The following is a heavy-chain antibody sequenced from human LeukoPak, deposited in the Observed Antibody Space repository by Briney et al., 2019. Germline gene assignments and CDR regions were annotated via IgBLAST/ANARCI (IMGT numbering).Heavy chain of an antibody. V-gene: IGHV3-66*01. CDR1: GFTVSSNY. CDR3: ARDAEGIDAFDI. Sequence: SGGSLRLSCAASGFTVSSNYMSWVRQAPGKGLEWVSVIYSGGSTYYADSVKGRFTISRDNSKNTLYFQMNSPRAEDTAVYYCARDAEGIDAFDIWGQGTMVTVSS. CDR2: IYSGGST. J-gene: IGHJ3*02.